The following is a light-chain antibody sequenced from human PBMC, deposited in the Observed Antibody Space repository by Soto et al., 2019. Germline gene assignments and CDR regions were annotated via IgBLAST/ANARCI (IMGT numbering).Light chain of an antibody. J-gene: IGLJ1*01. CDR3: SSYTSSSTRV. V-gene: IGLV2-14*01. CDR2: EVS. CDR1: RSDVGRYNC. Sequence: QSVLTQPAAVTGSPGRSITMSCTGTRSDVGRYNCLSWYQQHPGKAPKLMIYEVSNRPSGVSNRFSGSKSGNTASLTISGLQAEAEADYYCSSYTSSSTRVFGTGTKVTVL.